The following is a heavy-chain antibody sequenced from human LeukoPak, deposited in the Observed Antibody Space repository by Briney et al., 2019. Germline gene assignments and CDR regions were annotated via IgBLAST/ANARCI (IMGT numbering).Heavy chain of an antibody. D-gene: IGHD6-13*01. V-gene: IGHV3-23*01. CDR1: GFTFSSYG. CDR2: ISGSGGST. J-gene: IGHJ6*04. Sequence: PGGTLRLSCAASGFTFSSYGMSWVRQAPGKGLEWVSAISGSGGSTYYADSVKGRFTISRDNSKNTLYLQMNSLRAEDTAVYYCAKSPYIAAVMLCDVWGKGTTVTISS. CDR3: AKSPYIAAVMLCDV.